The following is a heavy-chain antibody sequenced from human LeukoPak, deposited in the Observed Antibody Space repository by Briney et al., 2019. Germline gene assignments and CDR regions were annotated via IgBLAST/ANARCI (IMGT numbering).Heavy chain of an antibody. D-gene: IGHD6-13*01. CDR2: IYSGGST. V-gene: IGHV3-53*05. Sequence: GGSLRLSCAASGFTVSSNYMSWVRQAPGKGLEWVSVIYSGGSTYYADSVKGRFTISRDNSKNTLYLQMNSLRAEDTAVYYCAREYSRESFDYWGQGTLVTVSS. J-gene: IGHJ4*02. CDR1: GFTVSSNY. CDR3: AREYSRESFDY.